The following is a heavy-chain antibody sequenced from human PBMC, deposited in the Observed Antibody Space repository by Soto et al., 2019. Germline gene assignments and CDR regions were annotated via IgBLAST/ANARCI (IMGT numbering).Heavy chain of an antibody. D-gene: IGHD6-19*01. J-gene: IGHJ4*02. Sequence: GGSLRLSCAASGFTFSSYAMGWVRQAPGKGLEWVSAISGSGGSTYYADSVKGRFTISRDNSKTLYLQMNSLRAEDTAVYYCVRDKSPYSSGWHNRHFDDSGQGTRVTVSS. CDR2: ISGSGGST. CDR3: VRDKSPYSSGWHNRHFDD. CDR1: GFTFSSYA. V-gene: IGHV3-23*01.